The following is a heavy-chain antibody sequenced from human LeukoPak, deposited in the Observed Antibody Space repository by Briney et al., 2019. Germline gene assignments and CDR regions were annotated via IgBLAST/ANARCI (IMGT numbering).Heavy chain of an antibody. Sequence: GGSLRLSCAASGFTFSSYSMIWVRQAPGKGLERVSYISSSSSTTYYADSVKGRFTISRDNAKNSLYLHMNSLRDEDTAVYYCAKDEWQWLAIDHWGQGTLVTVSS. D-gene: IGHD6-19*01. CDR2: ISSSSSTT. CDR1: GFTFSSYS. J-gene: IGHJ4*02. V-gene: IGHV3-48*02. CDR3: AKDEWQWLAIDH.